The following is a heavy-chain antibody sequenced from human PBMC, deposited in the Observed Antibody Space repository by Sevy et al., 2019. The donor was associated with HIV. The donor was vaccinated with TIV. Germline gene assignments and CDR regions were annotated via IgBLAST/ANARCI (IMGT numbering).Heavy chain of an antibody. CDR1: GYTFTSYD. D-gene: IGHD3-22*01. CDR3: ARMLISSGYYYAYYFDY. V-gene: IGHV1-8*01. CDR2: MNPNSGNT. J-gene: IGHJ4*02. Sequence: ASVNVSCKASGYTFTSYDINWVRQATGQGLEWMGWMNPNSGNTGYAQKFQGRVTMTRNTSISTAYMELSSLRSEDTAVYYCARMLISSGYYYAYYFDYWGQGTLVTVSS.